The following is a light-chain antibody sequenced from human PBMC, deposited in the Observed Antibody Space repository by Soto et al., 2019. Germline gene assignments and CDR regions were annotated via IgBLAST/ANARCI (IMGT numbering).Light chain of an antibody. CDR1: TGAVTSGHY. CDR3: LLSCSVTRPFV. J-gene: IGLJ1*01. CDR2: DTS. V-gene: IGLV7-46*01. Sequence: QAVVTQEPSLTVSPGGTVTLTCGSSTGAVTSGHYPYWFQQKPGQAPRTLMYDTSNKHSWTPARRFSGSLLGGKAALTLSVAQPEDDTECYCLLSCSVTRPFVFGTGAKLTVL.